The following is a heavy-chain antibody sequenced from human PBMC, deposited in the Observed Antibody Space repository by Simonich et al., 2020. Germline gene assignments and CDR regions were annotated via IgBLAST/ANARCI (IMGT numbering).Heavy chain of an antibody. V-gene: IGHV3-30*07. D-gene: IGHD6-19*01. CDR3: ARRGSGFDY. CDR2: ISYDGSNK. J-gene: IGHJ4*02. CDR1: GFTFSSYA. Sequence: QVQLVESGGGVVQPGRSLRLSCAASGFTFSSYAMHWVRQAPGKGLVGGGVISYDGSNKYYADSVKGRFTISRDNSKNTRYLQRNSLRAEDTAVYYCARRGSGFDYWGQGTLVTVSS.